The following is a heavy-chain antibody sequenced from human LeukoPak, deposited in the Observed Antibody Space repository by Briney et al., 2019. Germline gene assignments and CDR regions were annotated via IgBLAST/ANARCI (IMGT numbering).Heavy chain of an antibody. D-gene: IGHD6-19*01. CDR3: AKDRGAVAGTFDY. Sequence: PGGTLRLSCAASGFTFSSYGMSWVRQAPGKGLEWVSAISGSGGSTYYADSVKGRFTISRDNSKNTLYLQMNSLRAEDTAVYYCAKDRGAVAGTFDYWGQGTLVTVSS. CDR2: ISGSGGST. V-gene: IGHV3-23*01. J-gene: IGHJ4*02. CDR1: GFTFSSYG.